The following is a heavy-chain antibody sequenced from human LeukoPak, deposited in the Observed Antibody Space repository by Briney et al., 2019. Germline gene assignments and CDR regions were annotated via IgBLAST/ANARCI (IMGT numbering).Heavy chain of an antibody. V-gene: IGHV3-23*01. CDR1: GFTFSSYA. CDR3: AKGFSTMIPGGSPFDY. Sequence: GGSLRLSCAASGFTFSSYAMSWVRQAPGEGLEWVSAISGSGGSTYYADSVKGRFTISRDNSKNTLCLQMNSLRAEDTAVYYCAKGFSTMIPGGSPFDYWGQGTLVTVSS. D-gene: IGHD3-22*01. J-gene: IGHJ4*02. CDR2: ISGSGGST.